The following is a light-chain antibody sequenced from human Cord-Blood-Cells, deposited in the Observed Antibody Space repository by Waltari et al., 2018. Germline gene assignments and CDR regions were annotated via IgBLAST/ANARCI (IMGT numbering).Light chain of an antibody. CDR1: SSDVGGYTH. Sequence: QSALTQPRSVSGSPGQSVTIPCTGTSSDVGGYTHVSWYQQHPGKAPKLMIYDVSKRPSGVPDRFAGSKSGNTASLTISGLQAEDEADYYCCSYAGSYTYVFGTGTKVTVL. CDR2: DVS. J-gene: IGLJ1*01. CDR3: CSYAGSYTYV. V-gene: IGLV2-11*01.